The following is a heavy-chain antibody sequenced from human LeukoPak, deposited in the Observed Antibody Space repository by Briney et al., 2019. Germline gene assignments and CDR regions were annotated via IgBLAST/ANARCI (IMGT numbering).Heavy chain of an antibody. Sequence: GGSLRLSCAASKFAFSSYAMSWVRQAPGKGLEWVSVIYSGGNTNYADSVKGRFTISRDNSKNTLYLQMNNLRPEDTAVYYCATDSSSGEFEYWGQGSLVTVSS. CDR3: ATDSSSGEFEY. D-gene: IGHD6-13*01. J-gene: IGHJ4*02. V-gene: IGHV3-53*01. CDR1: KFAFSSYA. CDR2: IYSGGNT.